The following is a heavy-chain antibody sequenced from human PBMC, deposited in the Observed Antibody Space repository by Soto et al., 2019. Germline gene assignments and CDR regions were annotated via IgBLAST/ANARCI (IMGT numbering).Heavy chain of an antibody. V-gene: IGHV1-58*02. CDR2: IVVASGRT. J-gene: IGHJ6*02. CDR3: SADHPHTPIGWPV. CDR1: GFDFGSFG. Sequence: ASVKVSCKASGFDFGSFGIQFLRQTRGRGLEWIGWIVVASGRTNYARQFQGRVAFSRDMSSTTAYMDLYDLKSDDTAVYFCSADHPHTPIGWPVWGQATTVTVSS.